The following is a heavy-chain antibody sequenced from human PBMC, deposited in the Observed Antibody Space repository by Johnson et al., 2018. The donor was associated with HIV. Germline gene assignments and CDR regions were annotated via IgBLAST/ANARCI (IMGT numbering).Heavy chain of an antibody. Sequence: EVQLVESGGDVVQPERSLRLSCATSGFTFSYYWMSWVRQAPGKGLEWVANIKQDGSEKYYVDSVKGRFTISRDNAKNSLYLQMSSLRLEDTALYYCVKDSLEEDAFDFWGQGTMVTVSA. CDR2: IKQDGSEK. V-gene: IGHV3-7*05. CDR1: GFTFSYYW. J-gene: IGHJ3*01. CDR3: VKDSLEEDAFDF.